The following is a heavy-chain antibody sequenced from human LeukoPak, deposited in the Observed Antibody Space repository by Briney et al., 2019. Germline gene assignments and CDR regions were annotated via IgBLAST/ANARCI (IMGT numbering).Heavy chain of an antibody. CDR1: GYTFTSYG. CDR3: ARDRYYGSGTYFDY. V-gene: IGHV1-18*04. CDR2: ISAYDGNT. Sequence: GASVKVSCKASGYTFTSYGISWVRQAPGQGLEWMGWISAYDGNTNNAQKLQGRVTMTTDTSTSTAYMELRSLRSDDTAVYYCARDRYYGSGTYFDYWGQGTLVTVSS. J-gene: IGHJ4*02. D-gene: IGHD3-10*01.